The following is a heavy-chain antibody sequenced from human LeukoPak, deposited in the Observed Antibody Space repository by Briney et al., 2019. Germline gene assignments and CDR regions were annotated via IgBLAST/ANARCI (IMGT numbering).Heavy chain of an antibody. V-gene: IGHV4-59*01. J-gene: IGHJ6*02. D-gene: IGHD3-22*01. Sequence: SETLSLTCTVSGGSISSYYWSWIRQPPGKGLEWIGYIYYSGSTNYNPSLKSRVTISVDTSKNQFSLKLSSVTPADTAVYYCARDQRYDSSGYYYYYYGMDVWGQGTTVTVSS. CDR1: GGSISSYY. CDR3: ARDQRYDSSGYYYYYYGMDV. CDR2: IYYSGST.